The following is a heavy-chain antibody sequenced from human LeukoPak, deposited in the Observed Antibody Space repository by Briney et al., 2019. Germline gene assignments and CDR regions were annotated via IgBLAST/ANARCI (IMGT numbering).Heavy chain of an antibody. CDR2: IYYSGST. CDR3: ARSARPKETYYYDSSGYYYPYYFDY. V-gene: IGHV4-31*03. CDR1: GGSISSGGYY. J-gene: IGHJ4*02. D-gene: IGHD3-22*01. Sequence: SETLSLTCTVSGGSISSGGYYWSWIRQHPGKGLEWIGYIYYSGSTYYNPSLKSRVTISVDTSKNQFSLKLSSVTAADTAVYYCARSARPKETYYYDSSGYYYPYYFDYWGQGTLVTVSS.